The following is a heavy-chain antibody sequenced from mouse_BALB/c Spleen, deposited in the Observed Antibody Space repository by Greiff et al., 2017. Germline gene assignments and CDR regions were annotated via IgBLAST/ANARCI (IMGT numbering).Heavy chain of an antibody. CDR3: ARYYTGYFDY. Sequence: EVQGVESGGGLVQPGGSLRLSCATSGFTFTDYYMSWVRQPPGKALEWLGFIRNKANGYTTEYSASVKGRFTISRDNSQSILYLQMNTLRAEDTATYYCARYYTGYFDYWGQGTTLTVSS. D-gene: IGHD3-1*01. J-gene: IGHJ2*01. V-gene: IGHV7-3*02. CDR2: IRNKANGYTT. CDR1: GFTFTDYY.